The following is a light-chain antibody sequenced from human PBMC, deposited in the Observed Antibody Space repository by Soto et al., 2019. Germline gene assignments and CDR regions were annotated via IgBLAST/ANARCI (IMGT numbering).Light chain of an antibody. Sequence: EIVMTQSPPSLNVTPGEPASISCRSSQRLLHSNGNTFLDWYLQKPGQSPQLLIYLGSNRASGFPESVSGSEAGTDFTLMISRVEAEDVGVYYCMRALQTPYTVGQGTKRDIK. CDR3: MRALQTPYT. CDR2: LGS. J-gene: IGKJ2*01. CDR1: QRLLHSNGNTF. V-gene: IGKV2-28*01.